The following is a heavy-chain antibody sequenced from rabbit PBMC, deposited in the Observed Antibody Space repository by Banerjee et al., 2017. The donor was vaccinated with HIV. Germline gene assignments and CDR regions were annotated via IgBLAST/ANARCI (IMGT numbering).Heavy chain of an antibody. D-gene: IGHD4-2*01. J-gene: IGHJ6*01. CDR3: ARYAGGNYGMDL. CDR2: IYTGDGIT. Sequence: QSLEESGGDLVKPGGTLTLTCTASGFDFSSYYYMCWVRQAPGKGLEWIACIYTGDGITYYASWVNGRFTISKTSSTTVTLQMTSLTAADTATYFCARYAGGNYGMDLWGPGTLVTVS. CDR1: GFDFSSYYY. V-gene: IGHV1S40*01.